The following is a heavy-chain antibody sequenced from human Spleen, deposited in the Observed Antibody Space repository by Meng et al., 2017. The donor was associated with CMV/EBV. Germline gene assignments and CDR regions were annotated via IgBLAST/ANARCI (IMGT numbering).Heavy chain of an antibody. D-gene: IGHD3-9*01. J-gene: IGHJ4*02. Sequence: GESLKISCAASGFTFSVYSMNWVRQAPGRGLEWVSSISSSGAYIYYADSLKGRFTSSRDNAKNSLYLQMNGLRAEDTAVYYCARGEKLDYDMRYWGQGTLVTVSS. CDR1: GFTFSVYS. CDR2: ISSSGAYI. CDR3: ARGEKLDYDMRY. V-gene: IGHV3-21*01.